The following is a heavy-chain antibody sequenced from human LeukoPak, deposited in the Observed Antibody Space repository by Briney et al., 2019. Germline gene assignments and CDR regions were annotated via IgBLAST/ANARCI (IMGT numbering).Heavy chain of an antibody. D-gene: IGHD3-16*01. Sequence: GGSLRLSCAASGLTFSSYRMNWVRQAPGKGLEWVSSISSSGNYIYYAASVKGRFTISRDNAKNSLYLQMNSLRAEDTAVYYCARSGGGMDDYWGQGTLVTVSS. CDR3: ARSGGGMDDY. CDR1: GLTFSSYR. V-gene: IGHV3-21*01. J-gene: IGHJ4*02. CDR2: ISSSGNYI.